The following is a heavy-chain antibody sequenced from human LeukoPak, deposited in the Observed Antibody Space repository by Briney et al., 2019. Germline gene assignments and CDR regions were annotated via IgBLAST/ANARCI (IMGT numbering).Heavy chain of an antibody. CDR3: ATYYLDTSARD. CDR2: INPNSGGT. Sequence: ASVKVSCKASGYTFTGYYMFLVRQAPGQGLEWMGWINPNSGGTNYAQKFQGRVTPTRDTSISTAYMELSRLRSDDTAVYYCATYYLDTSARDWGQGTLVTVSS. D-gene: IGHD3-22*01. J-gene: IGHJ4*02. CDR1: GYTFTGYY. V-gene: IGHV1-2*02.